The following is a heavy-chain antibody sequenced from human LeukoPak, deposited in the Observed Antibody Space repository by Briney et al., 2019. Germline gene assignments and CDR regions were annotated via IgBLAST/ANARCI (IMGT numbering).Heavy chain of an antibody. Sequence: QSGGSLRLSCAASGFTFSSYGMHWVRQAPGKGLEWVAFIRYDGSNKYYADSVKGRFTISRDNSKNTLYLQMNSLRAEDTAVYYCAKGLSKGLLYRRGMYYFDYWGQGTLVTVSS. CDR3: AKGLSKGLLYRRGMYYFDY. J-gene: IGHJ4*02. D-gene: IGHD3-3*01. CDR1: GFTFSSYG. V-gene: IGHV3-30*02. CDR2: IRYDGSNK.